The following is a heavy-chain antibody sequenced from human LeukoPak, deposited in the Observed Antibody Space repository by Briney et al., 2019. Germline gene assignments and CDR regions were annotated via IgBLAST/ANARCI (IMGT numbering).Heavy chain of an antibody. J-gene: IGHJ6*03. Sequence: ASVKVSCKASGYTFTGYYMHWVRQAPGQGLEWMGGIIPIFGTANYAQKFQGRVTITTDESTGTAYMELSSLRSEDTAVYYCARVIRGVDYYYYYMDVWGKGTTVTVSS. D-gene: IGHD3-10*01. V-gene: IGHV1-69*05. CDR1: GYTFTGYY. CDR3: ARVIRGVDYYYYYMDV. CDR2: IIPIFGTA.